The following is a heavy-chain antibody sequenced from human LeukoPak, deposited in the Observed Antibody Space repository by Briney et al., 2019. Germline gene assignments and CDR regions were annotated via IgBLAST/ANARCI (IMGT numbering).Heavy chain of an antibody. CDR2: ISGSGSST. V-gene: IGHV3-23*01. D-gene: IGHD3-10*01. CDR3: ARASMVRGGDY. CDR1: GFTFDEYG. J-gene: IGHJ4*02. Sequence: GGSLRLSCAASGFTFDEYGMSWVRQAPGKGLEWVSGISGSGSSTYYVDSVKGRFTISRDNSKNTLYLQMNSLRAEDTAVYYCARASMVRGGDYWGQGTLVTVSS.